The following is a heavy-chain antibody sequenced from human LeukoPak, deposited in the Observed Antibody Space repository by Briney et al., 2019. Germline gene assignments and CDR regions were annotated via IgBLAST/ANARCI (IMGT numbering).Heavy chain of an antibody. CDR2: MNPNSGNT. Sequence: EASVKVSCKASGGTFSSYAISWVRQAPAQGLEWMGWMNPNSGNTGYAQKFQGRVTMTRNTSISTAYMEPSSLRSEDTAVYYCARGRRYYGSGKNYYMDVWGKGTTVTISS. CDR1: GGTFSSYA. J-gene: IGHJ6*03. D-gene: IGHD3-10*01. CDR3: ARGRRYYGSGKNYYMDV. V-gene: IGHV1-8*02.